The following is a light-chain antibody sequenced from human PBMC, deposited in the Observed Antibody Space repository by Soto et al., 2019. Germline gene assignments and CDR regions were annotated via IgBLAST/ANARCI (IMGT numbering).Light chain of an antibody. V-gene: IGKV1-5*03. CDR1: QDISNW. J-gene: IGKJ2*01. Sequence: DIQMTQSRSTLSASVGCRLTITCRASQDISNWLAWYQQKPGKAPNILIYKASTLDSGVPSRFSGSRSGTDFTLTISGMKPDYFATYYCQHYTSYYTFGQGTKVDIK. CDR3: QHYTSYYT. CDR2: KAS.